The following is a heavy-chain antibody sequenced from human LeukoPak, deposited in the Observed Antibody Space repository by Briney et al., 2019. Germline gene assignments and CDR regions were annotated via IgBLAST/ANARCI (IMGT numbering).Heavy chain of an antibody. V-gene: IGHV1-24*01. CDR2: FDPEDGET. CDR1: GYTLTELS. J-gene: IGHJ6*03. CDR3: ATSSAVSYWRGDYYYYYMDV. Sequence: ASVKVSCKVSGYTLTELSMHWVRQAPGKGLEWMGGFDPEDGETIYAQKFRGRVTMTEDTSTDTAYMELSSLRSEDTAVYYCATSSAVSYWRGDYYYYYMDVWGKGTTVTVSS. D-gene: IGHD3-10*01.